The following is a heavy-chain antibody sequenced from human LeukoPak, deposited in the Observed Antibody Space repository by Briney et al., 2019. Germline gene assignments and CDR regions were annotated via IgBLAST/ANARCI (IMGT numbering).Heavy chain of an antibody. CDR1: GYTFTSYG. CDR3: ARDDYGDSPDDYYYGMDV. D-gene: IGHD4-17*01. J-gene: IGHJ6*02. CDR2: ISAYNGNT. Sequence: ASVKVSCKASGYTFTSYGISWVRQAPGQGLEWMGWISAYNGNTNYAQKLQGRVTMTTDTSTSTAYMELRSLRSDDTAVYYCARDDYGDSPDDYYYGMDVWGQGTTVTVSS. V-gene: IGHV1-18*01.